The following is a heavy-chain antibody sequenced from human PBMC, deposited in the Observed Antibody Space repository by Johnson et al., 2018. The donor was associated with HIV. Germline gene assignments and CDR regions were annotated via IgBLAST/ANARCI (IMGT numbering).Heavy chain of an antibody. D-gene: IGHD5-24*01. J-gene: IGHJ3*02. CDR1: GFTFSDYY. Sequence: VQLVESGGDLVKPGGSLRLSCAASGFTFSDYYMSWIRQAPGKGLEWVSYIDSSSSTIYYADSVKGRFTITRDNAKNSLELQMNSLRAEDTALYYCARAMRWPNSLDIRGQGTMVTVSS. CDR2: IDSSSSTI. CDR3: ARAMRWPNSLDI. V-gene: IGHV3-11*04.